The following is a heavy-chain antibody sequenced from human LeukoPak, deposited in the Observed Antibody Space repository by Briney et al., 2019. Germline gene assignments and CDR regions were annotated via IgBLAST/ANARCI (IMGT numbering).Heavy chain of an antibody. CDR3: GSPPTGYYDSSGYYFDY. J-gene: IGHJ4*02. CDR1: GFTFSSYA. V-gene: IGHV3-30-3*01. D-gene: IGHD3-22*01. Sequence: GGSLRLSCAASGFTFSSYAMHWVRQAPGKGLEWVAVISYDGSNKYYADSVKGRFTISRDNSKNTLYLQMNSLRAEDTAVYYCGSPPTGYYDSSGYYFDYWGQGTLVTVSS. CDR2: ISYDGSNK.